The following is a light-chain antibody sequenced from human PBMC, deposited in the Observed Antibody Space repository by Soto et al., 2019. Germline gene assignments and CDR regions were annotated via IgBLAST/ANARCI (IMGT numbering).Light chain of an antibody. CDR3: CSSAPESTYV. CDR1: SSDVGSYNL. J-gene: IGLJ1*01. V-gene: IGLV2-23*01. CDR2: EDS. Sequence: QSALTQPASVSGSPGQSITISCTGTSSDVGSYNLVSWYQQYPGTAPKLMIYEDSKRPSGVSNRFSGSTSGNAASLTISALQADDEADYFCCSSAPESTYVFGTGTKLTVL.